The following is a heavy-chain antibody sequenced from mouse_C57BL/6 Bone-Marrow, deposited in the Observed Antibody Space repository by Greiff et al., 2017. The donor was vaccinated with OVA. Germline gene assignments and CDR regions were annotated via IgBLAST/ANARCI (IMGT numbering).Heavy chain of an antibody. V-gene: IGHV3-8*01. Sequence: EVKLEESGPGLAKPSQTLSLTCSVTGYSITSDYWNWIRKFPGNKLEYMGYISYSGSTYYNPSLKSRISITRDTSTNQYYLQLNSVTTEDTATYYCARIDYSNYGAMDYWGQGTSVTVSS. CDR3: ARIDYSNYGAMDY. CDR1: GYSITSDY. CDR2: ISYSGST. D-gene: IGHD2-5*01. J-gene: IGHJ4*01.